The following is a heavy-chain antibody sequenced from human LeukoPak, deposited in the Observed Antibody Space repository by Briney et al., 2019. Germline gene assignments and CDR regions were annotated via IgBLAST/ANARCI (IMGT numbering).Heavy chain of an antibody. V-gene: IGHV4-59*01. CDR1: GGSISSNH. D-gene: IGHD1-26*01. J-gene: IGHJ3*02. Sequence: PSETLSLTCSVSGGSISSNHWSWIRQPPGKELEWIGYLYYSGSTNYNPSLKSRVTISVDTSKDQFSLNLTSVTAADTAVYYCARGISGNYYAVDIWGQGTMVTVSS. CDR3: ARGISGNYYAVDI. CDR2: LYYSGST.